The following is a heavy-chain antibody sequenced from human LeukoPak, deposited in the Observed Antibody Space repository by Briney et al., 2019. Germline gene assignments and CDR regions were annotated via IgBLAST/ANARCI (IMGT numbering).Heavy chain of an antibody. CDR1: GFTFSSYS. D-gene: IGHD5-18*01. CDR2: ISSSSSYI. V-gene: IGHV3-21*01. CDR3: ARDHRLLPWFDP. J-gene: IGHJ5*02. Sequence: GSLRLSCAASGFTFSSYSMNWVRQAPGKGLEWVSSISSSSSYIYYADSVKGRFTISRDNAKNSLYLQMNSLRAEDTAVYYCARDHRLLPWFDPWGQGTLVTVSS.